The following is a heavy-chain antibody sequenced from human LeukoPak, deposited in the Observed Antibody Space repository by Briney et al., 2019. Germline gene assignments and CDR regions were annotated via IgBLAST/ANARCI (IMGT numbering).Heavy chain of an antibody. CDR3: ARVSRSSSSSWRFDP. J-gene: IGHJ5*02. CDR2: ISGSGGST. D-gene: IGHD6-6*01. CDR1: GFTFSSYA. Sequence: GGSLRLSCAASGFTFSSYAMSWVRQAPGKGLEWVSAISGSGGSTYYADSVKGRFTISRDNSKNTLYLQMNSLRAEDTAVYYCARVSRSSSSSWRFDPWGQGTLVTVSS. V-gene: IGHV3-23*01.